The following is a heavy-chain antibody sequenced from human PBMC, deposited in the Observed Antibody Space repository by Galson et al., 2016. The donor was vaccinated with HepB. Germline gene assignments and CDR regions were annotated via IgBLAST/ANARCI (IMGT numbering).Heavy chain of an antibody. CDR1: GYTFTGYY. CDR2: INPNSGST. D-gene: IGHD4-17*01. CDR3: ARDYGDNSFYGMDV. J-gene: IGHJ6*02. V-gene: IGHV1-2*02. Sequence: SVKVSCKASGYTFTGYYMHWVRQAPGQGLEWMGWINPNSGSTNYAQKFQGRVSMTRDTSISTAYMELSRLRSDDTAVYYCARDYGDNSFYGMDVWGQGTIVTVSS.